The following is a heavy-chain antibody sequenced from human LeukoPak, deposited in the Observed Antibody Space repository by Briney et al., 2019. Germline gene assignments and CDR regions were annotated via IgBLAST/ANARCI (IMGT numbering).Heavy chain of an antibody. CDR2: INPNSGGT. CDR3: ARDDALSIAAAFDY. CDR1: GYTFTGYY. D-gene: IGHD6-13*01. Sequence: ASVKVSCKASGYTFTGYYMHWVRQAPGQGVEGVGWINPNSGGTNYAQKFQGRGTMTRDTSISTAYMELSRLRSDDTAVYYYARDDALSIAAAFDYWGQGTLVTVSS. J-gene: IGHJ4*02. V-gene: IGHV1-2*02.